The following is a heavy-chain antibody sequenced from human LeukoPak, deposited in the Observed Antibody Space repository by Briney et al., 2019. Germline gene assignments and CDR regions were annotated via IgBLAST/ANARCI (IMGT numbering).Heavy chain of an antibody. V-gene: IGHV1-58*02. D-gene: IGHD3-22*01. CDR1: GFTFTSSA. Sequence: SAKVSCKASGFTFTSSAMQWVRQARGQRLEWIGWIVVGSGNTNYAQKFQERVTITRGMSTSTAYMELSSLRSEDTAVYYCAADSSGDDAFDIWGQGTMVTVSP. J-gene: IGHJ3*02. CDR2: IVVGSGNT. CDR3: AADSSGDDAFDI.